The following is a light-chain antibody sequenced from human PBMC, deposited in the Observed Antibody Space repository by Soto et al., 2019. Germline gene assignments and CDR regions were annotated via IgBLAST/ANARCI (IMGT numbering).Light chain of an antibody. J-gene: IGLJ1*01. Sequence: QSALTQAASVSGSPGQSSTISCTGTSSDVGIYNLVSWYQHLPGKAPKLMIYEGSKRPSGISNRFSGSKSDNTASLTISGLQAEDEADYYCCSYAGISTVRVFGTGTKLTVL. CDR1: SSDVGIYNL. CDR2: EGS. V-gene: IGLV2-23*01. CDR3: CSYAGISTVRV.